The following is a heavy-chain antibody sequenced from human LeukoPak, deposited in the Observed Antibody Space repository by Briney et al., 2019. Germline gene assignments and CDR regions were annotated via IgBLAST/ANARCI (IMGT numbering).Heavy chain of an antibody. CDR2: IIPIFGTA. CDR3: ARDPFPGYSSGWYTYYFDY. J-gene: IGHJ4*02. D-gene: IGHD6-19*01. CDR1: RGTFSSYA. Sequence: SVKVSCKASRGTFSSYAISWVRQAPGQGLEWMGRIIPIFGTANYAQKFQGRVTITTDESTSTAYMELSRLRSEDTAVYYCARDPFPGYSSGWYTYYFDYWGQGTLVTVSS. V-gene: IGHV1-69*05.